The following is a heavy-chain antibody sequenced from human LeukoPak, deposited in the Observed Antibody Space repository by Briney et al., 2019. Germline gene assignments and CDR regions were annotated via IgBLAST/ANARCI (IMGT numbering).Heavy chain of an antibody. CDR1: GGSISSYY. V-gene: IGHV4-4*07. D-gene: IGHD3-3*01. J-gene: IGHJ5*02. CDR3: ARDRVTIFGVVTTNWFDP. CDR2: IYTSGST. Sequence: PSETLSLTCTVSGGSISSYYWSWIRQPAGKGLEWIGRIYTSGSTNFNPSLKSRVTMSVDTSKNQFSLKLSSVTAADTAVYYCARDRVTIFGVVTTNWFDPWGQGTLVTVSS.